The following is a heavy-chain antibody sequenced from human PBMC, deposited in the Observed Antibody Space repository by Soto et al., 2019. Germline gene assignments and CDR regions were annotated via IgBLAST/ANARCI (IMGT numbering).Heavy chain of an antibody. Sequence: SLKISCKGSGYSFTTYWINWVRQMPGKGLEWMGRIDPTNSYTYYSPSFQGHVTFSADKSISTAYLQWSSLKASDTAIYYCATNGEGTNTLVKKWGPGTLVTVSS. D-gene: IGHD2-8*01. CDR2: IDPTNSYT. V-gene: IGHV5-10-1*01. CDR3: ATNGEGTNTLVKK. J-gene: IGHJ4*02. CDR1: GYSFTTYW.